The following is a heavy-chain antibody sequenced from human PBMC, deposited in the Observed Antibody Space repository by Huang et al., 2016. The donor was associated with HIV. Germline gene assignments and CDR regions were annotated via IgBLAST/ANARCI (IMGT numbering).Heavy chain of an antibody. CDR1: GGSISSSSYY. CDR2: IYYSVST. D-gene: IGHD3-10*01. J-gene: IGHJ4*02. V-gene: IGHV4-39*01. Sequence: QLQLQESGPGLVKPSETLSLTCTVSGGSISSSSYYWGWIRQPPGKGLDWIGTIYYSVSTYYNPSLKGRVAISVDTSKNQFSLKLSSVTAADTAVYYCARHERWVMVRGVPQWGFDYWGQGTLVTVSS. CDR3: ARHERWVMVRGVPQWGFDY.